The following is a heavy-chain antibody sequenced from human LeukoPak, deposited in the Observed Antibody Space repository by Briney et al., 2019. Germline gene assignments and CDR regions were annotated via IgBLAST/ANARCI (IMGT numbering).Heavy chain of an antibody. D-gene: IGHD3-16*02. V-gene: IGHV1-69*06. J-gene: IGHJ4*02. CDR2: IIPIFGTA. CDR1: GGTFISYA. Sequence: GASVKVSCKASGGTFISYAISWVRQAPGQGLEWMGGIIPIFGTANYAQKFQGRVTITADKSTSTAYMELSSLRSEDTAVYYCARVSSRYDYVWGSYRYPPPGIAGEFDYWGQGTLVTVSS. CDR3: ARVSSRYDYVWGSYRYPPPGIAGEFDY.